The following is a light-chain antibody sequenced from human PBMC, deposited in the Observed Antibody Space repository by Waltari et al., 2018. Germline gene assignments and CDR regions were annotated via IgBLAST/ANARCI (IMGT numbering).Light chain of an antibody. CDR2: GAS. J-gene: IGKJ2*03. CDR1: QSVSSS. Sequence: ETVMTQSPATLSLSPGERATLSCRASQSVSSSLAWYQQKPGQAPRLLIYGASSRATGNPDRFSGSGSGTDFTLTISSLEPEDIAVYYCRQRSNWPYSFGQGTKLEIK. V-gene: IGKV3-15*01. CDR3: RQRSNWPYS.